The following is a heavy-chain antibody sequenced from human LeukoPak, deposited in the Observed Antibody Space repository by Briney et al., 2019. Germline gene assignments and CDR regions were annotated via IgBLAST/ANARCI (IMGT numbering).Heavy chain of an antibody. CDR3: ASEDRLRDYYYGMDV. V-gene: IGHV1-8*01. D-gene: IGHD4-17*01. CDR1: GYTFTSYD. J-gene: IGHJ6*02. CDR2: MNPNSGNT. Sequence: GASVTVSCTASGYTFTSYDINWVRQATGQGLEWMGWMNPNSGNTGYAQKFQGRVTMTRNTSISTAYMELSSLRSEDTAVYYCASEDRLRDYYYGMDVWGQGTTVTVSS.